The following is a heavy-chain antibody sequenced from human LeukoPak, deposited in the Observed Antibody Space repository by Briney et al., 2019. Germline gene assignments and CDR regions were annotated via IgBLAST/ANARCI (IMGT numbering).Heavy chain of an antibody. D-gene: IGHD4-23*01. Sequence: SETLSLTCAVYGGSFSGYYWSWIRQPPGKGLEWIGEINHSGSTNYNPSLKSRVTITVDTSKNQFSLKLSSVTAADTAVYYCARDYGGNPYWGQGTLVTVSS. V-gene: IGHV4-34*01. CDR1: GGSFSGYY. CDR3: ARDYGGNPY. J-gene: IGHJ4*02. CDR2: INHSGST.